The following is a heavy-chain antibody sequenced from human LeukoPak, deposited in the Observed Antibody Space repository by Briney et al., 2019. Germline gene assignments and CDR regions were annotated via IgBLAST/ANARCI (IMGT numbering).Heavy chain of an antibody. Sequence: ASVKVSCKASGYTFTSYGISWVRQAPGQGPEWLGWISAYSTYNGNTNYAQKFQGRVTMTTDTSTSTAYMELRSLRSDDTAVYFCTRDLGQWLLQGIFFDYWGQGTLVTVSS. CDR1: GYTFTSYG. J-gene: IGHJ4*02. D-gene: IGHD5-12*01. CDR3: TRDLGQWLLQGIFFDY. CDR2: ISAYSTYNGNT. V-gene: IGHV1-18*01.